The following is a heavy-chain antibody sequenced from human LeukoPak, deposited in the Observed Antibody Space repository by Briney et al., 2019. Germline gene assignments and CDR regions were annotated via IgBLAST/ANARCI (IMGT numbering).Heavy chain of an antibody. V-gene: IGHV3-30-3*01. CDR2: TSSDLNVK. CDR3: ARELLGHGYNSGDFDY. CDR1: GFTFRNYV. J-gene: IGHJ4*02. D-gene: IGHD5-24*01. Sequence: PGGSLRLSCAASGFTFRNYVIHWVRQAPGKGLEWVAVTSSDLNVKLYADSVKGRFTISRDNAKNSLYLQMNSLRAEDTAVYYCARELLGHGYNSGDFDYWGQGTLVTVSS.